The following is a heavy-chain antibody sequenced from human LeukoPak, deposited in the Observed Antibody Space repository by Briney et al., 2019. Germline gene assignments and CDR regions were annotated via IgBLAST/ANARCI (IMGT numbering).Heavy chain of an antibody. Sequence: SETLSLTCTVSGGSISSYYWSWIRQPPGKGLEWIGYIYYSGSTNYNPSLKSRVTISVDTSKNQFSLKLSSVTTADTAVYYCARDKGRFNLDSSGYYWSADYWGQGTLVTVSS. V-gene: IGHV4-59*01. CDR2: IYYSGST. CDR1: GGSISSYY. CDR3: ARDKGRFNLDSSGYYWSADY. J-gene: IGHJ4*02. D-gene: IGHD3-22*01.